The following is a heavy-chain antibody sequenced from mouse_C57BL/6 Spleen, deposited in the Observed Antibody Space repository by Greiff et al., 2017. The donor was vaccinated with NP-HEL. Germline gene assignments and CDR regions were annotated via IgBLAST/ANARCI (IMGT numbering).Heavy chain of an antibody. J-gene: IGHJ2*01. D-gene: IGHD2-3*01. CDR1: GYTFTSYW. CDR2: IDPSDSYT. Sequence: VQLQQPGAELVKPGASVKLSCKASGYTFTSYWMQWVKQRPGQGLEWIGEIDPSDSYTNYNQKFKGKATLTVDTSSSTAYMQLSSLTSEDSAVYYCARGGLLRYFDYWGQGTTLTVSS. V-gene: IGHV1-50*01. CDR3: ARGGLLRYFDY.